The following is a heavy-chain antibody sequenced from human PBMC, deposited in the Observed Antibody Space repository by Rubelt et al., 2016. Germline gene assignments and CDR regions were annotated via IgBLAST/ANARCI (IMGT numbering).Heavy chain of an antibody. CDR3: AHKFNSGFDH. CDR2: IYWDDDK. Sequence: QITLKESSPTLVKPTQTLTLTCTFSGYSLSTSGVGVGWIRQPPGKALEWLALIYWDDDKRYRPSLKNRLTITKDTSKNQVVLTMTNMDPVDTATYHCAHKFNSGFDHWGQGTLVTVSS. D-gene: IGHD6-19*01. J-gene: IGHJ4*02. CDR1: GYSLSTSGVG. V-gene: IGHV2-5*02.